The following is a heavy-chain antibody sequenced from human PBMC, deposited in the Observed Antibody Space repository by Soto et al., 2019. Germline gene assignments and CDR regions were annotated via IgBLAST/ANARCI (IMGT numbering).Heavy chain of an antibody. V-gene: IGHV1-2*02. CDR2: INPNSGGT. CDR3: ARKLELRGSYYYYYDMDV. Sequence: ASVKVSCKASGYTFTDYYMHWVRQAPGQGLEWMGWINPNSGGTNYAQKFQGRVTMTRDTSISTAYMELSRLRSDDAAVYYCARKLELRGSYYYYYDMDVWGQGTTVTVSS. CDR1: GYTFTDYY. J-gene: IGHJ6*02. D-gene: IGHD1-7*01.